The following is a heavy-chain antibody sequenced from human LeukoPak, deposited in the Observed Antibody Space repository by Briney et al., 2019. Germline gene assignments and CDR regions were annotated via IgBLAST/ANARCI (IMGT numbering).Heavy chain of an antibody. CDR2: VYYPGST. V-gene: IGHV4-59*08. CDR1: HGSSSKYY. D-gene: IGHD6-6*01. Sequence: SHTLSLPCSLSHGSSSKYYWCLILQPRATVLNWIGYVYYPGSTNYNPSLTCRVTLFKKTSKNQFSLRLYSVTVADTAVYYCARHFAYSSSSYFDYWGQGSLVTVSS. J-gene: IGHJ4*02. CDR3: ARHFAYSSSSYFDY.